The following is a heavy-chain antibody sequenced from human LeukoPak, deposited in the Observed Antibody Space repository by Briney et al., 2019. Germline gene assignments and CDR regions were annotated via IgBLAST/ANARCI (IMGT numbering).Heavy chain of an antibody. CDR3: ARVPNYYYYYMDV. J-gene: IGHJ6*03. CDR2: INPNSGGT. Sequence: ASVKVSCKASGHTFTGYYMHWVRQAPGQGPEWMGWINPNSGGTNYAQKFQGRVTMTRDTSISTAYMELSSLRSEDTAVYYCARVPNYYYYYMDVWGKGTTVTISS. V-gene: IGHV1-2*02. CDR1: GHTFTGYY.